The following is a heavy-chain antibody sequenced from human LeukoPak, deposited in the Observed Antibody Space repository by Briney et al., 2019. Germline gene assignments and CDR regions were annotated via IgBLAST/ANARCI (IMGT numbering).Heavy chain of an antibody. D-gene: IGHD2-2*01. Sequence: PSETLSLTCTVSGDSISTYYWSWLRQPAGKGLEWIGRIHTSGSINYSPSLKSRVSMSVGTSKNQCSLKLSSVTAADTAVYYCAVHSTSWSPLYWGQGTLVTVSS. J-gene: IGHJ4*02. CDR2: IHTSGSI. CDR3: AVHSTSWSPLY. V-gene: IGHV4-4*07. CDR1: GDSISTYY.